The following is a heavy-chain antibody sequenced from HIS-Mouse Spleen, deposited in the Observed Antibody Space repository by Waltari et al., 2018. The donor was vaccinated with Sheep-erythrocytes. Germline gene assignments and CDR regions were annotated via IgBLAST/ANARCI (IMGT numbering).Heavy chain of an antibody. V-gene: IGHV3-7*01. CDR3: ARDIILRSSGMDV. J-gene: IGHJ6*02. CDR1: GFTFSSYS. CDR2: IKQDGSEK. Sequence: EVQLVESGGGLVKPGGSLRLSCAASGFTFSSYSMNWVRQGPGKGREGVANIKQDGSEKYYVDSVKGRFTISRDNAKNSLYLQMNSLRAEDTAVYYCARDIILRSSGMDVWGQGTTVTVSS. D-gene: IGHD3-3*01.